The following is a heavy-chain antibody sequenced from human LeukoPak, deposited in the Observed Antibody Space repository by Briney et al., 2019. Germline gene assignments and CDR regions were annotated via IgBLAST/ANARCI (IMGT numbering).Heavy chain of an antibody. V-gene: IGHV4-59*01. Sequence: SETLSLTCIVSSGSISRYYWSWIRQPPGKGLEWIGYIHYSGSTNYNPSLKSRVTISVDTSKNQFSLILSFVTAADTAVYYCARDGLGYGLPFDYWGQGTLVTVSS. D-gene: IGHD5-24*01. CDR1: SGSISRYY. CDR3: ARDGLGYGLPFDY. J-gene: IGHJ4*02. CDR2: IHYSGST.